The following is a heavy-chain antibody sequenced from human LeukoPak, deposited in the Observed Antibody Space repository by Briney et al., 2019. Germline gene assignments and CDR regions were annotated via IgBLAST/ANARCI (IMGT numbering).Heavy chain of an antibody. Sequence: SETLSLTCTVFGGSISSYYWSWIRQPPGKGLEWIGYIYYSGSTNYNPSLKSRVTISADTSKNQFSLKLSSVTAADTAVYYCARAGRGWLPAGFDYWGQGTLVTVSS. J-gene: IGHJ4*02. D-gene: IGHD6-19*01. CDR2: IYYSGST. V-gene: IGHV4-59*01. CDR1: GGSISSYY. CDR3: ARAGRGWLPAGFDY.